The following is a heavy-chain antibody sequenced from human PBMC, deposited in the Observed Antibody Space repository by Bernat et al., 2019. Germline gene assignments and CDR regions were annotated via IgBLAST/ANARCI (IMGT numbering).Heavy chain of an antibody. CDR2: ISRSGSTI. Sequence: EVQLVESGGGLVQPGGSLRLSCAASGFTFSSYEMNWVRQAPGKGLEWVSYISRSGSTIYYADSVKGRFTISRDNAKNSLYLQMNSLRAEDTAVYYCARDGGMWNYYYGMDVWGQGTTVTVSS. CDR1: GFTFSSYE. J-gene: IGHJ6*02. V-gene: IGHV3-48*03. CDR3: ARDGGMWNYYYGMDV. D-gene: IGHD3-16*01.